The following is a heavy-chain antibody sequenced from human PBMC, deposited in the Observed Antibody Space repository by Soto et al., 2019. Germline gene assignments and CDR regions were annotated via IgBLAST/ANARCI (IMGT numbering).Heavy chain of an antibody. CDR1: GFTFSSYS. CDR3: AREQPGKRHGYGLGY. J-gene: IGHJ4*02. CDR2: ISSSSSYI. V-gene: IGHV3-21*01. D-gene: IGHD5-18*01. Sequence: GGSLRLSCAASGFTFSSYSMNWVRQAPGKGLEWVSSISSSSSYIYYADSVKGRFTISRDNAKNSLYLQMNSLRAEDTAVYYYAREQPGKRHGYGLGYWGQGTLGNLSS.